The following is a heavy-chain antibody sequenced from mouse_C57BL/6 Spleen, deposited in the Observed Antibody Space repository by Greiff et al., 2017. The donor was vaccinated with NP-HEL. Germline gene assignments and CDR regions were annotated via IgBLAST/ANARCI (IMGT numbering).Heavy chain of an antibody. Sequence: EVQLQQSGPELVKPGASVKISCKASGYTFTDYYMNWVKQSHGKSLEWIGDINPNNGGTSYNQKFKGKATLTVEKSSSTAYMELRSLTSADSAVYYCSTVYYYGSIYFCCWGKGTTLTVSS. D-gene: IGHD1-1*01. J-gene: IGHJ2*01. CDR1: GYTFTDYY. CDR2: INPNNGGT. V-gene: IGHV1-26*01. CDR3: STVYYYGSIYFCC.